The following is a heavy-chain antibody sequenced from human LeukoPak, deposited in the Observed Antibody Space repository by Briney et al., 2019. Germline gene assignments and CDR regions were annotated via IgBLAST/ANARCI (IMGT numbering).Heavy chain of an antibody. CDR2: ISGSGGST. D-gene: IGHD6-13*01. J-gene: IGHJ4*02. CDR1: GFTFSSYA. Sequence: GGSLRLSCAASGFTFSSYAMSWVRQAPGKGLEWVSAISGSGGSTYYADSVKGRFTISRDNSKNTLYLQMHSLRAEDTALYYCAKYHTSSSSWSGRYFDYWGQGTLVTVSS. V-gene: IGHV3-23*01. CDR3: AKYHTSSSSWSGRYFDY.